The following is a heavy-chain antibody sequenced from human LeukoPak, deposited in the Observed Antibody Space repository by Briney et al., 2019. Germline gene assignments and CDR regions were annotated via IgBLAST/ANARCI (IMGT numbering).Heavy chain of an antibody. Sequence: GGSLRLSCAASGFTFSSYGMHWVRQAPGKGLEWVAVIWYDGSNKYYADSVKGRFTISRDNSKNTLYLQMNSLRAEDTAVYYCARGGIAVAAFPYDYWGQGTLVTVSS. D-gene: IGHD6-19*01. CDR2: IWYDGSNK. J-gene: IGHJ4*02. CDR1: GFTFSSYG. CDR3: ARGGIAVAAFPYDY. V-gene: IGHV3-33*01.